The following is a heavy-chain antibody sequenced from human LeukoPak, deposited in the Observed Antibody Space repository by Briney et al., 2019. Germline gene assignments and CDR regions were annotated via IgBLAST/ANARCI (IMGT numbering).Heavy chain of an antibody. D-gene: IGHD4/OR15-4a*01. CDR2: IYSDNT. CDR3: ARRAGAYSHPYDY. Sequence: PGGSLRLSCTVSGFTVSSNSMSWVRQAPGKGLEWVSFIYSDNTHCSDSVKGRFTISRDNSKNTLYLQMYSLRAEDTAVYYCARRAGAYSHPYDYWGQGTLVTVSS. J-gene: IGHJ4*02. V-gene: IGHV3-53*01. CDR1: GFTVSSNS.